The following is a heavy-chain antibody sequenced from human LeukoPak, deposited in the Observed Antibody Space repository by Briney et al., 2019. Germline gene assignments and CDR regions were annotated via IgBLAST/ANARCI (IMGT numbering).Heavy chain of an antibody. CDR3: AQDKGGSSWYYLDS. J-gene: IGHJ4*02. Sequence: GGPLSLSCAASGFTFDYYAMHWLRQAPGKGLEWVSLISGDGRTTYYTDSVKGRFTISRYNSKNSLYLQMNSLRTEDTALYYCAQDKGGSSWYYLDSWGQGTLVTVSS. D-gene: IGHD6-13*01. CDR2: ISGDGRTT. CDR1: GFTFDYYA. V-gene: IGHV3-43*02.